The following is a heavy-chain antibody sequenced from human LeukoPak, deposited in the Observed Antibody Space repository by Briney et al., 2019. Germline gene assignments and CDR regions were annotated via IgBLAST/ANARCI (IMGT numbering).Heavy chain of an antibody. D-gene: IGHD2-2*01. Sequence: ASVKVSCKASGYTFTGYYMHWVRQAPGQGLEWMGWINPNSGGTNYAQKFQGRVTMTRDTSISTAYMELSRLRPDDTAVYYCARKSLGYCSSTSCYGSMDVWGKGTTVSVSS. J-gene: IGHJ6*03. CDR3: ARKSLGYCSSTSCYGSMDV. CDR2: INPNSGGT. CDR1: GYTFTGYY. V-gene: IGHV1-2*02.